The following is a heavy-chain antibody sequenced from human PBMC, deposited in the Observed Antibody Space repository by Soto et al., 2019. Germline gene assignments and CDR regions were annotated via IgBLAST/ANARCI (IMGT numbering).Heavy chain of an antibody. CDR1: GFTFSSYR. CDR3: AREITNYSSYDFDD. V-gene: IGHV3-21*01. J-gene: IGHJ5*02. CDR2: ISSSSSNI. Sequence: EVQLVESGGGLVKPGGSLRLSCAASGFTFSSYRMNWVRQAPGKGLEWVSSISSSSSNIYYADSVKGRFTISRDNDKRSLYLQINRLRAEDTAVYYSAREITNYSSYDFDDWGQGNLVTVSS. D-gene: IGHD5-12*01.